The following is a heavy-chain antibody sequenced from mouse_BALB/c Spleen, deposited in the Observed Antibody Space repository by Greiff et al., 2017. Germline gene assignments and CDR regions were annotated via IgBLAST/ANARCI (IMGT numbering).Heavy chain of an antibody. V-gene: IGHV5-6-4*01. D-gene: IGHD2-2*01. J-gene: IGHJ4*01. CDR2: ISSGGSYT. CDR3: TRDYYGYDDAMDY. CDR1: GFTFSSYT. Sequence: EVKVVDSGGGLVKPGGSLKLSCAASGFTFSSYTMSWVRQTPEKRLEWVATISSGGSYTYYPDSVKGRFTISRDNAKNTLYLQMSSLKSEDTAMYYCTRDYYGYDDAMDYWGQGTSVTVSS.